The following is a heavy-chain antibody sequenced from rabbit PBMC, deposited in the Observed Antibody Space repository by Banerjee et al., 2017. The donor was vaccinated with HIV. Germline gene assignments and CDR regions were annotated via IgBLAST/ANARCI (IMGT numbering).Heavy chain of an antibody. CDR2: IDGGSSGNT. D-gene: IGHD1-1*01. V-gene: IGHV1S40*01. CDR1: GFSLSKSYW. CDR3: ARYGTSSGYYGTYSNL. J-gene: IGHJ4*01. Sequence: QSLEESGGDLVKPGASLTLTCTASGFSLSKSYWIRWVRQAPGKGLEWIACIDGGSSGNTYYASWAKGRFTISKTSSTTVTLQMTSLTAADTATYFCARYGTSSGYYGTYSNLWGPGTLVTVS.